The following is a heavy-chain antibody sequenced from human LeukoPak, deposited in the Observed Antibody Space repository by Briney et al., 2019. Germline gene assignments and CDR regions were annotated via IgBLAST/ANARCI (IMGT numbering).Heavy chain of an antibody. CDR1: GYTFTSYA. V-gene: IGHV7-4-1*02. Sequence: ASVKVSCKASGYTFTSYAMNWVRQAPGQGLEWMGWINTNTGNPTYAQGFTGRFVFSLDTSVSTAYLQISSLKAEDTAVYYCARDDGRGYSYGYEIDYWGQGTLVTVSS. D-gene: IGHD5-18*01. CDR3: ARDDGRGYSYGYEIDY. CDR2: INTNTGNP. J-gene: IGHJ4*02.